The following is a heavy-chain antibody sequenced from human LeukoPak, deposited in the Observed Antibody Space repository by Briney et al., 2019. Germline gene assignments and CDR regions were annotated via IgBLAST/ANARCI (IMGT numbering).Heavy chain of an antibody. CDR2: ISSTSSHT. Sequence: PGGSLRLSCAASGFTFSDSYMSWIRQAAGKGLEWISYISSTSSHTNYADSVKGRFTISRDNAKRSLYLQMNSLRAEDTAVYYCARVLIAVAGTGAYYFDYWGQGTLVTVSS. J-gene: IGHJ4*02. CDR1: GFTFSDSY. D-gene: IGHD6-19*01. CDR3: ARVLIAVAGTGAYYFDY. V-gene: IGHV3-11*05.